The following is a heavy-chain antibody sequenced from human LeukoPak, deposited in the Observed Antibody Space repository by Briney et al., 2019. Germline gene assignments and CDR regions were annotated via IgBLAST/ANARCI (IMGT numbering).Heavy chain of an antibody. CDR1: GGSISSYY. D-gene: IGHD4-17*01. CDR2: IYYSGST. Sequence: SETLSPTCTVSGGSISSYYWGWLRQPPGKGLEWFGYIYYSGSTNYNPSLKSRVTISVDTSKNQFSLKLSSVTAADTAVYYCARADDYGDYNHYFDYRGQGTLVTVSS. V-gene: IGHV4-59*01. J-gene: IGHJ4*02. CDR3: ARADDYGDYNHYFDY.